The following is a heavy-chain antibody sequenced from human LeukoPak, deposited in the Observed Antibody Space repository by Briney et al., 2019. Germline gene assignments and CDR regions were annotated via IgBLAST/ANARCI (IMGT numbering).Heavy chain of an antibody. J-gene: IGHJ4*02. D-gene: IGHD4-17*01. CDR3: ARHDYGDYDYYFDY. Sequence: GGPLTLSCAASGFTFSSLRVSWARQAPGKARVWLANIKQDGSEKYYVDSVKGRFTISRDNAKNSLYLQMNSLRAEDTAVYYCARHDYGDYDYYFDYWGQGTLVTVSS. CDR1: GFTFSSLR. CDR2: IKQDGSEK. V-gene: IGHV3-7*01.